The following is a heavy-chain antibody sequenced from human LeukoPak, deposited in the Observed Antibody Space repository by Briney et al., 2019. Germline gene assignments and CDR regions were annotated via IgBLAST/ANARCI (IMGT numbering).Heavy chain of an antibody. CDR1: GFTFSSYS. V-gene: IGHV3-21*01. CDR3: ARDVHYDSSGYYYADAFDI. D-gene: IGHD3-22*01. J-gene: IGHJ3*02. CDR2: ISSSSSYI. Sequence: PGGSLRLSCAASGFTFSSYSMNWVRQAPGKGLEWVSSISSSSSYIYYADSVKGRFTISRDNAKNSLYLQMNSLRAEDTAVYYCARDVHYDSSGYYYADAFDIWGQGTLVTVSS.